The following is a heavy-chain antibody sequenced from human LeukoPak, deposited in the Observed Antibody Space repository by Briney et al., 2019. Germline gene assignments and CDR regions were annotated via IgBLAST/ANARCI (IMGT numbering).Heavy chain of an antibody. CDR3: ARMDTAMVIGGWFDP. V-gene: IGHV1-69*05. CDR1: GGTFSSYA. J-gene: IGHJ5*02. CDR2: IIPIFGTA. Sequence: SVKVSCKASGGTFSSYAISWVRQAPGQGLEWMGGIIPIFGTANYAQKFQGRVTMTRDMSTSTVYMELSSLRSEDTAVYYCARMDTAMVIGGWFDPWGRGTLVTVSS. D-gene: IGHD5-18*01.